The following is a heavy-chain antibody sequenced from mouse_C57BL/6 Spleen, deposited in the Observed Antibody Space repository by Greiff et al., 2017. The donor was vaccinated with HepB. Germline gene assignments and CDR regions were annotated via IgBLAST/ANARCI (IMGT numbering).Heavy chain of an antibody. CDR3: AREGALLLTAMDY. CDR2: IYPGDGDT. J-gene: IGHJ4*01. V-gene: IGHV1-80*01. Sequence: QVQLQQSGAELVKPGASVKISCKASGYAFSSYWMNWVKQRPGKGLEWIGQIYPGDGDTNYNGKFKGKATLTADKSSSTAYMQLSSLTSEDSAVYFCAREGALLLTAMDYWGQGTSVTVSS. D-gene: IGHD1-1*01. CDR1: GYAFSSYW.